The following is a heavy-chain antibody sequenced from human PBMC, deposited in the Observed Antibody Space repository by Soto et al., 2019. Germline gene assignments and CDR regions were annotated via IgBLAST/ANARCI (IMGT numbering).Heavy chain of an antibody. CDR2: IYHSGST. CDR3: ARTVVGATAYYFDY. V-gene: IGHV4-30-2*01. J-gene: IGHJ4*02. D-gene: IGHD1-26*01. Sequence: QLQLQESGSGLVKPSQTLSLTCAVSGGSISSGGYSWGWIRQPPGKGLEWIGYIYHSGSTYYNPSLKSRVTISVARSKNQFSLRLSSVIAADTAVYYCARTVVGATAYYFDYWGQGTLVTVSS. CDR1: GGSISSGGYS.